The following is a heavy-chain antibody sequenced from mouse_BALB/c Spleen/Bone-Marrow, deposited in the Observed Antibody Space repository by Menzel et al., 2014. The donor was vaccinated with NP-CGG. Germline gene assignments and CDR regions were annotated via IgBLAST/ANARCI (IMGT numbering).Heavy chain of an antibody. J-gene: IGHJ2*01. V-gene: IGHV1S81*02. CDR3: ARGELPYYFDY. Sequence: VQGVESGAELVKPGASVKLSCKASGYTFTSYWMHWVKQRPGQGLEWIGEINPSNGRTNYNEKFKGKTTLTADKSSSTAYMLLSSLTSEDSAIYFCARGELPYYFDYWGQGTTLTVSS. CDR2: INPSNGRT. CDR1: GYTFTSYW.